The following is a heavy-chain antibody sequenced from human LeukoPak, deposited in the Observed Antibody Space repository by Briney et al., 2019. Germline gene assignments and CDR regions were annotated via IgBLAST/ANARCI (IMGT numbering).Heavy chain of an antibody. J-gene: IGHJ5*02. CDR3: ARYAALSGPNWLDP. CDR2: IRYNGNT. V-gene: IGHV4-59*01. Sequence: SETLSLTCTVSGGSIIGYWWSWIRQPPGKGLEWIGNIRYNGNTYSNPSLKSRVTISVDTSKNQFSMKLSSVTAADTTMYYCARYAALSGPNWLDPWGRGTLVTVSS. CDR1: GGSIIGYW. D-gene: IGHD6-19*01.